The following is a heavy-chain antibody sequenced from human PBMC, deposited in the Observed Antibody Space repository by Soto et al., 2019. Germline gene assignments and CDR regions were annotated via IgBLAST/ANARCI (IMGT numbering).Heavy chain of an antibody. Sequence: QVQLVQSGAEVKKPGSSVKVSCKASGGTFSSYAISWVRQAPGQGLEWMGGIIPIFGTANYAQKFQGRVTITADESXITAYMELSSLRSEDTAVYYCASHYYDSNRTPNHDYWGQGTLVTVSS. V-gene: IGHV1-69*12. J-gene: IGHJ4*02. CDR3: ASHYYDSNRTPNHDY. D-gene: IGHD3-22*01. CDR1: GGTFSSYA. CDR2: IIPIFGTA.